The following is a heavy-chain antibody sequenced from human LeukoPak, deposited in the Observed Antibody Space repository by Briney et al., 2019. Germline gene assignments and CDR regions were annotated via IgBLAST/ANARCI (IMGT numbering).Heavy chain of an antibody. CDR2: INPNSGGT. V-gene: IGHV1-2*02. D-gene: IGHD1-14*01. CDR3: ARDLGAGPAPVDY. Sequence: GASVKVSCKASGYTFTGHYMHWVRQAPGQGLEWMGWINPNSGGTNYAQKFQGRVTMTRDTSISTAYMELSRLRSDDTAVYYCARDLGAGPAPVDYWGQGTLVTVSS. J-gene: IGHJ4*02. CDR1: GYTFTGHY.